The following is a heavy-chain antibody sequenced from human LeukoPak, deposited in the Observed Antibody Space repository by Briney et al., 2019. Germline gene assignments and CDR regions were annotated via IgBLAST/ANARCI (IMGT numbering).Heavy chain of an antibody. J-gene: IGHJ3*02. CDR2: INHSGGT. D-gene: IGHD3-10*01. V-gene: IGHV4-34*01. CDR3: ARAPGGYGSGTRGAFDI. Sequence: PSETLSLTCAVYGVSFSGYYWSWVRQPPGKGLEWIGEINHSGGTNYNPSLKSRVTISVDTSKNQFSLKLSSVTAADTAVYYCARAPGGYGSGTRGAFDIWGQGAMVTVSS. CDR1: GVSFSGYY.